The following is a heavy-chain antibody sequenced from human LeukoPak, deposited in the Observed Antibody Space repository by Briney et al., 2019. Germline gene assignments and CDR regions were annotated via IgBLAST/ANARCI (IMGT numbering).Heavy chain of an antibody. J-gene: IGHJ6*03. CDR2: IYTSGST. D-gene: IGHD4-11*01. CDR3: ARDIPTDYSNYVGYYYYYMDV. V-gene: IGHV4-4*07. CDR1: GGPISSYY. Sequence: SETLSLTCTVPGGPISSYYWSWIRQPAGKGLEWIGRIYTSGSTNYNPSLKSRVTMSVDTSKNQFSLKLSSVTAADTAVYYCARDIPTDYSNYVGYYYYYMDVWGKGTTVTVSS.